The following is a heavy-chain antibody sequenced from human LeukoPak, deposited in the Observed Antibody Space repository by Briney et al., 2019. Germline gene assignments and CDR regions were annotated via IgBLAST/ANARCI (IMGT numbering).Heavy chain of an antibody. CDR1: GYTFTSYG. V-gene: IGHV1-18*01. Sequence: ASVKVSCKASGYTFTSYGISWVRQAPGQGLEWMGWISAYNGNTNYAQKLQGRVTMTTDTSTSTAYMELRSLRSDDTAVYYCARDWMALFGGGWFDPWGQGTLVTVSS. J-gene: IGHJ5*02. CDR2: ISAYNGNT. D-gene: IGHD3-16*01. CDR3: ARDWMALFGGGWFDP.